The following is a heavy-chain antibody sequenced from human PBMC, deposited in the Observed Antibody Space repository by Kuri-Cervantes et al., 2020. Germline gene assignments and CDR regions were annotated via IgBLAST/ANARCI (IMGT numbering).Heavy chain of an antibody. J-gene: IGHJ6*02. CDR2: TRNKAHSYTT. Sequence: GESLKISCAASGFTFSDHYMDWVRQAPGKGLEWVGRTRNKAHSYTTEYAASVKGRFTISRDDSKNSLYLQMNSLKTEDTAVYYCANVLGPDYGMDVWGQGTTVTVSS. CDR1: GFTFSDHY. CDR3: ANVLGPDYGMDV. V-gene: IGHV3-72*01.